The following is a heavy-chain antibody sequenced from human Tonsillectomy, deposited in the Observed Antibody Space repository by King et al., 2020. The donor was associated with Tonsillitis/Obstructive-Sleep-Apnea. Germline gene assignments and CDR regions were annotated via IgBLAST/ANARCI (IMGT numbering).Heavy chain of an antibody. D-gene: IGHD2-15*01. CDR3: ASPSPKWSYYYYGMDV. CDR1: GGSFSGYY. CDR2: INHSGST. Sequence: VQLQQWGAGLLKPSETLSLTCVVYGGSFSGYYWSWIRQPPGKGLEWIGEINHSGSTKYKPSLKSRVTISVDTYRNQFSLKLNSVIAADTAVYYCASPSPKWSYYYYGMDVGEQGPTVTVYS. J-gene: IGHJ6*01. V-gene: IGHV4-34*01.